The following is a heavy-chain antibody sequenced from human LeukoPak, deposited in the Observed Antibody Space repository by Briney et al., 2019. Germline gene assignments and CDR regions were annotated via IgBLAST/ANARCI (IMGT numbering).Heavy chain of an antibody. Sequence: QPSETLSLTCTVSGGSISSSSYYWGWIRQPPGKGLEWIGSIYYSGSTYCNPSLKSRVTISVDTSKNQFSLKLSSVTAADTAVYYCARLDASVIVVVPPYFDYWGQGALVTVSS. CDR1: GGSISSSSYY. D-gene: IGHD2-2*01. CDR2: IYYSGST. J-gene: IGHJ4*02. CDR3: ARLDASVIVVVPPYFDY. V-gene: IGHV4-39*01.